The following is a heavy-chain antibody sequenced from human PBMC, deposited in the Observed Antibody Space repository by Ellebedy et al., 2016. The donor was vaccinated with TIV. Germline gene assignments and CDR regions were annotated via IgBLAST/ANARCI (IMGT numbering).Heavy chain of an antibody. J-gene: IGHJ4*02. Sequence: GESLKISCAASGFTFSQYWMHWVRQGPGKGLVWVSRISSDGRSTWYADSVKGRFTFSRDNGQNTLYLQMNSLRAEDTAVYYCTRDVGFVAGTGDYWGQGTLVTVSS. CDR2: ISSDGRST. D-gene: IGHD6-19*01. CDR3: TRDVGFVAGTGDY. CDR1: GFTFSQYW. V-gene: IGHV3-74*01.